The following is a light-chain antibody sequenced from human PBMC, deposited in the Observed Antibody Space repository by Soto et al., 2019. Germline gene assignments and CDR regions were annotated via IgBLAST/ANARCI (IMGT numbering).Light chain of an antibody. Sequence: QSALTQPASVSGSPGQSITISCTGTSSDVGDYNYVSWYQHHPGKAPKLMIYEVSNRPSGVSNRFSGSKSGNTASLTISGLQAEDEADYYCSSYTSSSTYGFGTGTKLTVL. CDR3: SSYTSSSTYG. V-gene: IGLV2-14*01. CDR1: SSDVGDYNY. CDR2: EVS. J-gene: IGLJ1*01.